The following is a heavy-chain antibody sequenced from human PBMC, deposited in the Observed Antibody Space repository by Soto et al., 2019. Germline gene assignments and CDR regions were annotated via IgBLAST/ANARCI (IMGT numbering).Heavy chain of an antibody. CDR3: ARSETIFGVVNGYFDY. J-gene: IGHJ4*02. CDR1: GGSISSGDYY. CDR2: IYYSGST. V-gene: IGHV4-30-4*01. Sequence: SETLSLTCTVSGGSISSGDYYWSWIRQPPGNGLEWIGYIYYSGSTYYNPSLKSRVTISVETSKNQFSLKLSSVTAADTAVYYCARSETIFGVVNGYFDYWGQGTMITFYS. D-gene: IGHD3-3*01.